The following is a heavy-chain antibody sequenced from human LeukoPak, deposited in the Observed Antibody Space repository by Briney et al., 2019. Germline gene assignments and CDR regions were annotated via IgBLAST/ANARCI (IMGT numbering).Heavy chain of an antibody. CDR1: GFTFSSYA. V-gene: IGHV3-7*01. CDR2: IQEDGSEK. Sequence: GGSLRLSCAASGFTFSSYAMSWVRQAPGKGLEWVVNIQEDGSEKYYVDSVKGRFTISRDNAKNSVYLQMDSLRAEDTAVYYCARGGPKGAFDIWGQGTMVTVSS. J-gene: IGHJ3*02. CDR3: ARGGPKGAFDI. D-gene: IGHD3/OR15-3a*01.